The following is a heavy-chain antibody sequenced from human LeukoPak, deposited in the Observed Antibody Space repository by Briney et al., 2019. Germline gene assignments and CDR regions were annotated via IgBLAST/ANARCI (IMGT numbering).Heavy chain of an antibody. CDR1: GDSIGSYY. CDR2: IYSSGTT. Sequence: SETLSLTCTVSGDSIGSYYWSWIRQSAGKGLEWIGRIYSSGTTDYNPSLKSRVTMSVDTSKNQSSLKLNSETAADTAVYYCARDPYYDILTGYLIRGAFDIWGLGTVVTVSS. V-gene: IGHV4-4*07. D-gene: IGHD3-9*01. CDR3: ARDPYYDILTGYLIRGAFDI. J-gene: IGHJ3*02.